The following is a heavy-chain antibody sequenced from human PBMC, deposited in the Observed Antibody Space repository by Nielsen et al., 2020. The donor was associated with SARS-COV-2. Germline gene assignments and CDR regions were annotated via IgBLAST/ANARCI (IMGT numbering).Heavy chain of an antibody. CDR3: ARDPDSSGPIDY. J-gene: IGHJ4*02. Sequence: GESLKISCAASGFTFSSYAMHWVRQAPGKGLEWVAVISYDGSNKYYADSVKGRFTISRDNSKNTLYLQMNSLRAEDTAVYYCARDPDSSGPIDYWGQGTLVTVSS. CDR2: ISYDGSNK. D-gene: IGHD3-22*01. CDR1: GFTFSSYA. V-gene: IGHV3-30-3*01.